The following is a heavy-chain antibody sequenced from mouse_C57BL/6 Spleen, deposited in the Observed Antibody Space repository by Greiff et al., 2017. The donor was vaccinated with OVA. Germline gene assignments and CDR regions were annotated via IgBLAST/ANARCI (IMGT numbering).Heavy chain of an antibody. J-gene: IGHJ2*01. V-gene: IGHV1-52*01. CDR2: IDPSDSET. Sequence: VQLQQPGAELVRPGSSVKLSCKASGYTFTSYWMHWVKQRPIQGLEWIGNIDPSDSETHYNQKFKDKATLTVDKSSSTAYMQLSSLTSEDSAVYYCARYGYSENYFDYWGQGTTLTVSS. D-gene: IGHD2-2*01. CDR3: ARYGYSENYFDY. CDR1: GYTFTSYW.